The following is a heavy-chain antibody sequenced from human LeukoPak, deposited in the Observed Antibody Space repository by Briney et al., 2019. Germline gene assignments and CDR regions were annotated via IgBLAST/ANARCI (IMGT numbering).Heavy chain of an antibody. CDR2: IYHSGST. V-gene: IGHV4-4*02. CDR3: ARRYCSGGSCYEIDY. Sequence: SGTLSLTCAVSGDSISSSNWWSWVRQPSGKGLEWIGEIYHSGSTNYNPSLKSRVTISVDKSKNQFSLKLSSVTAADTAVYYCARRYCSGGSCYEIDYWGQGTLVTVSS. J-gene: IGHJ4*02. CDR1: GDSISSSNW. D-gene: IGHD2-15*01.